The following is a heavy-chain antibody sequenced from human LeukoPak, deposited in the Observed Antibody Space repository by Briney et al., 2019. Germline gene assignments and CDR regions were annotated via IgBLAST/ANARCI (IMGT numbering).Heavy chain of an antibody. CDR3: AKEGYCGGDCYREFDY. CDR2: IIGSGGST. J-gene: IGHJ4*02. D-gene: IGHD2-21*02. CDR1: GFPLSSYA. V-gene: IGHV3-23*01. Sequence: GGSLRLSCAASGFPLSSYAMNWVRQAPGKGLEWVSIIIGSGGSTYYADSVKGRFTISRDNSKNTLYLQMNSLRAEDTAVYYCAKEGYCGGDCYREFDYWGQGTLVTVSS.